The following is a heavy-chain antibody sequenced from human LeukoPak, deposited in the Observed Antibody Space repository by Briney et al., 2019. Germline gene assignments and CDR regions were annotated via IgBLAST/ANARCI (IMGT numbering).Heavy chain of an antibody. V-gene: IGHV4-59*01. J-gene: IGHJ3*02. CDR2: IYYSGST. D-gene: IGHD5-24*01. Sequence: SETLSLTCTVSGGSISSYYWSWIRQPPGKGLEWIAYIYYSGSTDYNPSLKSRVTISLDTSKNQFFLKLSSVTAADTAIYYCARVGGYNDAFDIWGQGTMVTVSS. CDR1: GGSISSYY. CDR3: ARVGGYNDAFDI.